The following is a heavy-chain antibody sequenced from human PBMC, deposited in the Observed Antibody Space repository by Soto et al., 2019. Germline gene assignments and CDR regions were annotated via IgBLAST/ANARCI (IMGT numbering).Heavy chain of an antibody. V-gene: IGHV4-34*01. CDR2: INHSGST. J-gene: IGHJ5*02. D-gene: IGHD1-26*01. CDR3: ARGNRVGATTWFDP. CDR1: GGSFSGYY. Sequence: SETLSLTCAVYGGSFSGYYWSWIRQPPGKGLEWIGEINHSGSTNYNPSLKSRVTISVDTSKNQFSLKLSSVTAADTAVYYCARGNRVGATTWFDPWGQGTLVTVSS.